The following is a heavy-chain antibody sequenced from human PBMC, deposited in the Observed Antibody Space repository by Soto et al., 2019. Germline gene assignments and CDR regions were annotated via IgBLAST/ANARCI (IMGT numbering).Heavy chain of an antibody. CDR3: ARTQTNDY. CDR2: INTNSGGT. Sequence: ASVKVSCKASGYTFTGYYIHWVRQAPGQGLEWMGWINTNSGGTNYAQKFQGRVTMTRDTFISTAYMELSRPTSDDTAVYYCARTQTNDYWGQGTLVTVSS. V-gene: IGHV1-2*02. CDR1: GYTFTGYY. J-gene: IGHJ4*02.